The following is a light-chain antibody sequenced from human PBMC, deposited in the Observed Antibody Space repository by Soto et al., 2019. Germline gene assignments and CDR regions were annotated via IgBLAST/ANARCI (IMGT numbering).Light chain of an antibody. CDR2: GAS. V-gene: IGKV1-9*01. J-gene: IGKJ3*01. Sequence: IQLTQSPSSLSASVGDRVTISCRASQGIANVLTWYQQKPGKAPKILIYGASTLQSGVPSRFSRSGSGTDFTLTISCLQPEDFATYYCQQLNSFPIPFGPGTKVDIK. CDR1: QGIANV. CDR3: QQLNSFPIP.